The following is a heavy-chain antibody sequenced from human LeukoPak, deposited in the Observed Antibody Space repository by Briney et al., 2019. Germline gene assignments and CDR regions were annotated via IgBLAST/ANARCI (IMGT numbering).Heavy chain of an antibody. D-gene: IGHD4-17*01. CDR2: ITSSSTYI. CDR1: GFIFSTYT. J-gene: IGHJ4*02. CDR3: ARVATVTTDFDY. V-gene: IGHV3-21*01. Sequence: GGSLRLSCAASGFIFSTYTMTWVRQAPGKGLKWVSSITSSSTYIYYADSLKGRFTISRDNAKNSLFLQMNSLRAEDTAVYYCARVATVTTDFDYWGLGTLVTVSS.